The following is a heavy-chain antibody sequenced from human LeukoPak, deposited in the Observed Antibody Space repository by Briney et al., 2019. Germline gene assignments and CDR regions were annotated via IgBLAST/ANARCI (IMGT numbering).Heavy chain of an antibody. V-gene: IGHV1-46*01. Sequence: RASVKVSCKASGYTFTSYYMHWVRQAPGQGLEWMGIINPSGGSTSYAQKFQGRVTMTRDTSTSTVYMELSSLRSEDTAVYYCARDLPELVRDYYYYGMDVWGQGTTVTVSS. J-gene: IGHJ6*02. CDR3: ARDLPELVRDYYYYGMDV. CDR1: GYTFTSYY. D-gene: IGHD6-13*01. CDR2: INPSGGST.